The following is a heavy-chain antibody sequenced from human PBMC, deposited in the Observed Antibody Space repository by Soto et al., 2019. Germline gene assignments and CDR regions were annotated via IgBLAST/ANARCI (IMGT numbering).Heavy chain of an antibody. V-gene: IGHV3-7*01. CDR1: GFTVSSYC. CDR2: LKQDGSEK. Sequence: EVQLVESGGGLVQPGGSLRLSCAAAGFTVSSYCMSWVRQAPGKGLEWVANLKQDGSEKYYVDSVKGRFTISRDNAKNSLYLQMNSLRAEDTAVYYCARESLTGDHGYWGQGTLVTVSS. D-gene: IGHD7-27*01. CDR3: ARESLTGDHGY. J-gene: IGHJ4*02.